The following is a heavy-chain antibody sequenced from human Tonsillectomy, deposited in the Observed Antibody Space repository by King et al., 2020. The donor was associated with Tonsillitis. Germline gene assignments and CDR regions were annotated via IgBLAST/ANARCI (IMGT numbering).Heavy chain of an antibody. J-gene: IGHJ4*02. CDR2: TWYDGRNK. CDR3: ARDSCGGDCYYFDY. CDR1: GFTFSHYG. Sequence: VQLVESGGGVVQPGRSLRLSCAASGFTFSHYGMHWVRQAPGKGLEWVAVTWYDGRNKYYEDSVKGRFTISRDNSKNTLYLQMNSLRAEDTAVYYCARDSCGGDCYYFDYWGRGTLVTVSS. D-gene: IGHD2-21*02. V-gene: IGHV3-33*08.